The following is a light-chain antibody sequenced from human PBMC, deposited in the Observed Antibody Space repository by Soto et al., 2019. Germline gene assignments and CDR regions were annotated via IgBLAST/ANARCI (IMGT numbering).Light chain of an antibody. J-gene: IGKJ4*01. CDR1: QGMRDF. V-gene: IGKV1-9*01. CDR2: AAS. Sequence: DIQLTQSPSFLSASVRDRVTITCRASQGMRDFLAWYQQKPGKAPKLLVYAASTLQAGVPTRFSGFASGTEFTLSISNLQPADSATYYCQQFNVYPLTFGGGTKVEIK. CDR3: QQFNVYPLT.